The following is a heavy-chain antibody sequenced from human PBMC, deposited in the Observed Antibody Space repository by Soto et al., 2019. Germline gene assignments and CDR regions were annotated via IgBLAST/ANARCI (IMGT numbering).Heavy chain of an antibody. CDR3: ARCGRFSSDWPTYYYYYGMDV. J-gene: IGHJ6*02. Sequence: SETLSLTCAVYGGSFSGYYWSWIRQPPGKGLEWIGEINHSGSTNYNPSLKSRVTISVDTSKNQLPRKLSSVTAADTAVYYCARCGRFSSDWPTYYYYYGMDVGGQGTTVTVSS. CDR2: INHSGST. V-gene: IGHV4-34*01. CDR1: GGSFSGYY. D-gene: IGHD6-19*01.